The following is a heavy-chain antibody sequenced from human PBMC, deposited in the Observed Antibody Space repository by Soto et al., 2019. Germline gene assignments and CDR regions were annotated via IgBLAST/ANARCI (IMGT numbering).Heavy chain of an antibody. V-gene: IGHV3-33*01. CDR1: GFTFSSYG. D-gene: IGHD3-22*01. Sequence: QVQLVESGGGVVQPGRSLRLSCAASGFTFSSYGMHWVRQAPGKGLEWVALIWYDGSNKYYADSVKGRFTISRDNSKNTLYLQMNSLRAEDTAVYYCARDLDSSGSMGYWGQGTLVTVSS. CDR2: IWYDGSNK. CDR3: ARDLDSSGSMGY. J-gene: IGHJ4*02.